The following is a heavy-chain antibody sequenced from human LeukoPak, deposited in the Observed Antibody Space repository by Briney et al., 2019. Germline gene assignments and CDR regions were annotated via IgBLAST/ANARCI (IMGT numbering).Heavy chain of an antibody. J-gene: IGHJ4*02. V-gene: IGHV3-53*01. CDR3: ARRAGAYSHPYDY. CDR1: GFTFSSYA. CDR2: IYSAGST. D-gene: IGHD4/OR15-4a*01. Sequence: HAGGSLRLSCAASGFTFSSYAMSWVRQAPGKGLEWVSFIYSAGSTHYSDSVKGRFTISIDNSKNTLYLQMNSLRVEDTAVYYCARRAGAYSHPYDYWGQGTLVTVSS.